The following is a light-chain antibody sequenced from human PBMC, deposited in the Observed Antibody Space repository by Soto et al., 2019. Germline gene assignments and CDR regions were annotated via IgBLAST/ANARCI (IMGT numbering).Light chain of an antibody. CDR2: DVN. V-gene: IGLV2-14*03. CDR1: SSDIGAFTF. J-gene: IGLJ1*01. Sequence: QSVLTQPASVSGSPGQSITISCTGTSSDIGAFTFVSWYQQHPGKVPKLMIFDVNRRPSGVSDRFSGSKSGNTASLTISGLQAEDEDDYYCSSYTSSSTHVFGSGTKLTVL. CDR3: SSYTSSSTHV.